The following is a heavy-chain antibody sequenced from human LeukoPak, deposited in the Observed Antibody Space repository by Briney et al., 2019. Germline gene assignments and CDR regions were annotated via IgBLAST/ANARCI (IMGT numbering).Heavy chain of an antibody. Sequence: ASVKVSCKASGYTFTSYDINWVRQATGQGLEWMGWMNPNSGNTGYAQKFQGRVTMTRNTSISTAYMELSSLRSEDTAVYYCARERVGYCSGGSCYSGTAFDIWGQGTMVTVSS. CDR3: ARERVGYCSGGSCYSGTAFDI. D-gene: IGHD2-15*01. CDR1: GYTFTSYD. CDR2: MNPNSGNT. V-gene: IGHV1-8*01. J-gene: IGHJ3*02.